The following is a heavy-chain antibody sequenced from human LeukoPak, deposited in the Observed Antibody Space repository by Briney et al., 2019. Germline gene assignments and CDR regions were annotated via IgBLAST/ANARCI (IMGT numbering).Heavy chain of an antibody. CDR3: TTEGDGYNYGYYYYYMDV. Sequence: GGSLRLSCAASGFTFSTYGMSWVRQAPGKGLEWVSAISGSSDATFYADSVKGRFTVSRDNSKNTLYLQMNSLRAEDTAVYYCTTEGDGYNYGYYYYYMDVWGKGTTVTISS. D-gene: IGHD5-24*01. CDR2: ISGSSDAT. J-gene: IGHJ6*03. CDR1: GFTFSTYG. V-gene: IGHV3-23*01.